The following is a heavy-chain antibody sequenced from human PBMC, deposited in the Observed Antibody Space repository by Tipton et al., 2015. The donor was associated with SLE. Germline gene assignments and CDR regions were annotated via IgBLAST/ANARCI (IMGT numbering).Heavy chain of an antibody. Sequence: TLSLTCTVSGGSINSGSYYWTWIRQPAGKGLEWIGTMSFRGSPYYNPSLKNRVIISLDMSKNRFSLRLSSVTAADTAVYYCARPMGSYWGPGTLVTVPS. V-gene: IGHV4-39*07. J-gene: IGHJ4*02. CDR1: GGSINSGSYY. CDR2: MSFRGSP. D-gene: IGHD3-10*01. CDR3: ARPMGSY.